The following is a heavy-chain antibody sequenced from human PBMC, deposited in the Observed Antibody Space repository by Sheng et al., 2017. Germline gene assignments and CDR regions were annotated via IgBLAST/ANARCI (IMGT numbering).Heavy chain of an antibody. J-gene: IGHJ4*02. D-gene: IGHD1-26*01. V-gene: IGHV3-30*04. CDR2: ISYDGSNK. Sequence: QVQLVESGGGVVQPGRSLRLSCAASGFTFSSYAMHWVRQAPGKGLEWVAVISYDGSNKYYADSVKGRFTISRDNSKNTLYLQMNSLRAEDTAVYYCARDSWEYGGNGPFDYWGQGTLVTVSS. CDR1: GFTFSSYA. CDR3: ARDSWEYGGNGPFDY.